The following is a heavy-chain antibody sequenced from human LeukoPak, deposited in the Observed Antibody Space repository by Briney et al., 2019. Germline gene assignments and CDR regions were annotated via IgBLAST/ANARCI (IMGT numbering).Heavy chain of an antibody. CDR3: AKDSADMVRGVTSFDY. CDR2: LQTDGNTK. D-gene: IGHD3-10*01. Sequence: GGSLRLSCGASGFTFSTSAMDWVRQAPGKGLERVAFLQTDGNTKNYADSVKGRFTISRDDSKNTLYLQMKNLRAEDTAVYYCAKDSADMVRGVTSFDYWGQGTLVTVSS. V-gene: IGHV3-30*02. CDR1: GFTFSTSA. J-gene: IGHJ4*02.